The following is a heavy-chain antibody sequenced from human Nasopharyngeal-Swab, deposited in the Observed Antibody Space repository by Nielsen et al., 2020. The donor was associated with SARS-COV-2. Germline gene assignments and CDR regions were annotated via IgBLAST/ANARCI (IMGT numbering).Heavy chain of an antibody. V-gene: IGHV3-74*01. CDR3: ARGRGSSTSMIGY. Sequence: GESLKISCAASGFTFSNYRMHWVRQAPGKGLVWDSRINGDGSSLNYADFVKGRFTISTDNAKSTLYLEMNSLRAEDTAVYYCARGRGSSTSMIGYWGQGTLVTVSS. CDR2: INGDGSSL. CDR1: GFTFSNYR. D-gene: IGHD2/OR15-2a*01. J-gene: IGHJ4*02.